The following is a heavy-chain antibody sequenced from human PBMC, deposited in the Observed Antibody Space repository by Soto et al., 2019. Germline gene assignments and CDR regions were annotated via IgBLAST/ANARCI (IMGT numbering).Heavy chain of an antibody. J-gene: IGHJ6*02. V-gene: IGHV1-18*01. CDR3: ARGCSSTSRYEGLYYYYYYGMDV. Sequence: QVQLVQSGAEVKKPGASVKVSCKASGYTFTSYGISWVRQAPGQGLEWMGWISAYNGNTNYAQKLQGRVNMTTDTSTSTAYMELRSLRSDDTAVYYCARGCSSTSRYEGLYYYYYYGMDVWGQGTTVTVSS. D-gene: IGHD2-2*01. CDR2: ISAYNGNT. CDR1: GYTFTSYG.